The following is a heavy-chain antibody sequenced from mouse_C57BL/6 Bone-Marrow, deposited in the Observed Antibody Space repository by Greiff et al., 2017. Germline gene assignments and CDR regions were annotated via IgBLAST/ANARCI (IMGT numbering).Heavy chain of an antibody. J-gene: IGHJ3*01. CDR2: IWWDADK. CDR3: ARSYYGSSSWFAY. CDR1: GFSLSTFGMG. Sequence: QVTLKVSGPGILQPSQTLSLTCSFSGFSLSTFGMGVGWIRQPSGKGLEWLAHIWWDADKYYNQALKSRLTISKDTSKNQVFLKIANVDTADTATYYCARSYYGSSSWFAYWGQGTLVTVSA. D-gene: IGHD1-1*01. V-gene: IGHV8-8*01.